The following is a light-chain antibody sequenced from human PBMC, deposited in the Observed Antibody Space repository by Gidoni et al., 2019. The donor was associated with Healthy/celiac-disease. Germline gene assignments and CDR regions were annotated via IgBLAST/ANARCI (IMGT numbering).Light chain of an antibody. CDR3: QQRSNWLT. CDR2: DAS. J-gene: IGKJ4*01. CDR1: QSVSSY. Sequence: PATLSLYPGDRATLASKASQSVSSYLAWYQQKPGQAPRLLIYDASNGATGIPARFSGSGSGTDITLTISSLEPEDFAVYFCQQRSNWLTFGGGTKVEIK. V-gene: IGKV3-11*01.